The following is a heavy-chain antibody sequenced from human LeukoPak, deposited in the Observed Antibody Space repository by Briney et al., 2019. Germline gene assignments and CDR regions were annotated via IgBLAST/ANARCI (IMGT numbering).Heavy chain of an antibody. CDR2: ISAYNGNT. CDR3: ARSVMSGGWDYYYYMDV. V-gene: IGHV1-18*04. Sequence: ASVKVSCKASGYTFTGYYMHWVRQAPGQGLEWMGWISAYNGNTNYAQKLQGRVTMTTDTSTSTAYMELRSLRSDDTAVYYCARSVMSGGWDYYYYMDVWGKGTTVTVSS. J-gene: IGHJ6*03. D-gene: IGHD2-15*01. CDR1: GYTFTGYY.